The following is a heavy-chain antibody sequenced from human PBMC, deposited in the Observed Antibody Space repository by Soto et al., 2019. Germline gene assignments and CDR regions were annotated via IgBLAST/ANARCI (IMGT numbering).Heavy chain of an antibody. CDR1: GGTFSSYA. J-gene: IGHJ4*02. CDR3: AIAYYYDSSGYFPFDY. D-gene: IGHD3-22*01. Sequence: SVKVSCKASGGTFSSYAISWVRQAPGQGLEWMGGIIPIFGTANYAQKFQGRVTITADKSTSTAYMELSSLRSEDTAVYYCAIAYYYDSSGYFPFDYWGQGTLVTSPQ. V-gene: IGHV1-69*06. CDR2: IIPIFGTA.